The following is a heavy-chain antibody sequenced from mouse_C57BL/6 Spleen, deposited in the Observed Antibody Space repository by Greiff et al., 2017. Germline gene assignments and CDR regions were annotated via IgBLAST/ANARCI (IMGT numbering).Heavy chain of an antibody. V-gene: IGHV1-39*01. CDR3: ASGAIYYDFYYAMDY. CDR2: INPNYGTT. D-gene: IGHD2-4*01. Sequence: QLQQSGPELVKPGASVKISCKASGYSFTDYNMNWVKQSNGKSLEWIGVINPNYGTTSYNQKFKGKATLTVDQSSSTAYMQLNSLTSEYSAVYYCASGAIYYDFYYAMDYWGQGTSVTVSS. J-gene: IGHJ4*01. CDR1: GYSFTDYN.